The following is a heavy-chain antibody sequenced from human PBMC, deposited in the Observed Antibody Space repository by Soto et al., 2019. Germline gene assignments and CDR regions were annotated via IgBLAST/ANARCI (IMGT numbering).Heavy chain of an antibody. CDR2: ISGHSGSV. D-gene: IGHD1-26*01. J-gene: IGHJ3*02. CDR3: AKDSSGTRDAFSI. CDR1: GFTVDGYA. V-gene: IGHV3-9*01. Sequence: EVQLVESGGGWVQPGRSLRLSWSASGFTVDGYAMHWVRQAPGKGLVRVSGISGHSGSVGYADSVKGRFTISRDNAKNSLNLQMTSMRAADTALYDCAKDSSGTRDAFSIWCKGTMVTVSS.